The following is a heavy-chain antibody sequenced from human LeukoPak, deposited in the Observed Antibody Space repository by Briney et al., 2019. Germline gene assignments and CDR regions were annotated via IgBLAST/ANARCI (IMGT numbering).Heavy chain of an antibody. CDR2: ISAYNGNT. V-gene: IGHV1-18*01. Sequence: GASVKVSCKASGYTFASYGITWVRQAPGQGLEWMGWISAYNGNTNYAQKLQGRVTMTTDTSTSTAYMELRSLRSDDTAVYYCARDRGWELHRTGFYYFDYWGQGTLVTVSS. CDR1: GYTFASYG. CDR3: ARDRGWELHRTGFYYFDY. J-gene: IGHJ4*02. D-gene: IGHD1-26*01.